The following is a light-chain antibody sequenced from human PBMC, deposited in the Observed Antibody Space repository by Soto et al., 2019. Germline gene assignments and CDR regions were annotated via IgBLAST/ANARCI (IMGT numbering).Light chain of an antibody. J-gene: IGKJ4*01. CDR3: QQRYNWPLT. CDR2: DAS. V-gene: IGKV3-11*01. Sequence: EIVLTQSPATLSSSPGERATLSCRASQSIDTYLAWYQQKPGQAPRLLIYDASDRATGIPARFSGSGSGTAFTLTISGLEPEDFALYYCQQRYNWPLTVGGGTKVDSK. CDR1: QSIDTY.